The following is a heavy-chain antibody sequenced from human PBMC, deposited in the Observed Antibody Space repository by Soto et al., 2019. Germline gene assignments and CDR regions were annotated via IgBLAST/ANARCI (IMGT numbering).Heavy chain of an antibody. CDR1: GDSVSSGTYF. CDR2: IYYSGST. V-gene: IGHV4-61*01. D-gene: IGHD6-19*01. Sequence: PSETLSLTCTVSGDSVSSGTYFWSWIRQPPGKGLEWIGYIYYSGSTNYNPSLKSRVTISVDTSKNQFSLKLSSVTAADTAVYYCVAGSGWYGPLGEWGQGTLVTVSS. J-gene: IGHJ4*02. CDR3: VAGSGWYGPLGE.